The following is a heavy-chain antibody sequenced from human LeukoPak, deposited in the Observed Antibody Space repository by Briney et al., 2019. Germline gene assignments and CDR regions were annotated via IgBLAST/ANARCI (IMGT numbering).Heavy chain of an antibody. V-gene: IGHV3-30*18. CDR2: ISYDGSNK. J-gene: IGHJ4*02. Sequence: GESLKISCKGSGYTFTTSWIAWVRQMPGKGLEWVAVISYDGSNKYYADSVKGRLTISRDNSKNTLYLEMNSPRAEDTAVYYCAKVPGPYYFDYWGQGTPVTVSS. CDR1: GYTFTTSW. D-gene: IGHD7-27*01. CDR3: AKVPGPYYFDY.